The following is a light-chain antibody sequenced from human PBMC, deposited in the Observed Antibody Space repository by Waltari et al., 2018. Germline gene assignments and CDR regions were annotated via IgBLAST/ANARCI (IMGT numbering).Light chain of an antibody. J-gene: IGKJ2*01. V-gene: IGKV3-15*01. CDR3: HHYNKRPPSYT. CDR1: QSIRNN. CDR2: GAS. Sequence: EIVMTQSPVTLSVSPGERVTLSCRASQSIRNNLAWYQQKAGQPPRLLSYGASTRAPGLPARLSGSGSGTEFALTISSLQPEDFAVYYCHHYNKRPPSYTFGQGTRLEIK.